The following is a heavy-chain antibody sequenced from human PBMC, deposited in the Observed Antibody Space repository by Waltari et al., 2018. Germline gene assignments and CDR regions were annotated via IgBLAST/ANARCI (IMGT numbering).Heavy chain of an antibody. V-gene: IGHV3-7*01. D-gene: IGHD1-20*01. CDR2: IKQDGSAK. J-gene: IGHJ3*02. CDR1: GFTFTNFY. CDR3: ARGYVGAFDM. Sequence: VFLVESGGGVVQPGDSLRLPCVASGFTFTNFYMAWVRQTPGKGLEWVASIKQDGSAKYYVDSVRGRFTISRDNAKNSLFLQMNSLRAEDTAVYYCARGYVGAFDMWGQGTMVTVSS.